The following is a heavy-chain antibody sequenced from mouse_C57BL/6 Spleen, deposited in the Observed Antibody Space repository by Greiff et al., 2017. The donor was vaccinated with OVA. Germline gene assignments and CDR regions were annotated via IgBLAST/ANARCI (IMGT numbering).Heavy chain of an antibody. CDR3: ASRDYYGSSYGYFDV. Sequence: QVQLKQPGAELVRPGSSVKLSCKASGYTFTSYWMDWMKQRPGQGLEWIGNIYPSDSETHYNQKFKDKATLTVDKSSSTAYMQLSSLTSEDSAVYYCASRDYYGSSYGYFDVWGTGTTVTVSS. D-gene: IGHD1-1*01. CDR2: IYPSDSET. V-gene: IGHV1-61*01. CDR1: GYTFTSYW. J-gene: IGHJ1*03.